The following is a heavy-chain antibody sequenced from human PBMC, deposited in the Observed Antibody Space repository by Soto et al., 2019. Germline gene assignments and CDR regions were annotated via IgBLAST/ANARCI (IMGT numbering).Heavy chain of an antibody. Sequence: ASVKASCKDCGGTISSYTISWVRQAPGQGLEWMGRIIPILGIANYAQKFQGRVTITADKSTSTAYMELSSLRSEDTAVYYCARDSYCSGGSCYDVYYYYMDVWGKGTTVTVSS. V-gene: IGHV1-69*04. J-gene: IGHJ6*03. CDR1: GGTISSYT. D-gene: IGHD2-15*01. CDR3: ARDSYCSGGSCYDVYYYYMDV. CDR2: IIPILGIA.